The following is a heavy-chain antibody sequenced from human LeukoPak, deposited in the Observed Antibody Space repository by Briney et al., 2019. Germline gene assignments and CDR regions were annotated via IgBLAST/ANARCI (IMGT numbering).Heavy chain of an antibody. J-gene: IGHJ4*02. V-gene: IGHV4-39*01. Sequence: SETLSLTCTVSGGSISSSSSYWRWIPQPPGKGLEWIGSMFYSGNTYYNPSLKSRVTISVDTSKNQFSLRLSSVTAADTAVYYCARQRIVGATRDFDYWGQGTLVTVSS. CDR3: ARQRIVGATRDFDY. CDR1: GGSISSSSSY. CDR2: MFYSGNT. D-gene: IGHD1-26*01.